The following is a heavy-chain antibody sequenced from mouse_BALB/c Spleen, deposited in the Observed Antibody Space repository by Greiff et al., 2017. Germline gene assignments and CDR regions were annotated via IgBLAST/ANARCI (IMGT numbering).Heavy chain of an antibody. CDR2: IRLKSNNYAT. D-gene: IGHD3-1*01. J-gene: IGHJ4*01. CDR3: TRQLGPSYYAMDY. V-gene: IGHV6-6*02. CDR1: GFTFSNYW. Sequence: EVMLVESGGGLVQPGGSMKLSCVASGFTFSNYWMNWVRQSPEKGLEWVAEIRLKSNNYATHYAESVKGRFTISRDDSKSSVYLQMNNLRAEDTGIYYCTRQLGPSYYAMDYWGQGTSVTVSS.